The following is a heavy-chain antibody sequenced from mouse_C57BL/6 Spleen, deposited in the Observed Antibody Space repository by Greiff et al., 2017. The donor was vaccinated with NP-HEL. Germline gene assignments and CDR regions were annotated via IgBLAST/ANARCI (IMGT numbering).Heavy chain of an antibody. CDR1: GFNIKDYY. J-gene: IGHJ2*01. CDR2: IDPEDGDT. V-gene: IGHV14-1*01. CDR3: TTSSYGNFDY. D-gene: IGHD1-1*01. Sequence: EVQLQESGAELVRPGASVKLSCTASGFNIKDYYMHWVKQRHEQGLEWIGRIDPEDGDTEYAPKFKGKATMTADTTSNTAYLQLSSLTSEDTAVYYCTTSSYGNFDYWGQGTTLTVSS.